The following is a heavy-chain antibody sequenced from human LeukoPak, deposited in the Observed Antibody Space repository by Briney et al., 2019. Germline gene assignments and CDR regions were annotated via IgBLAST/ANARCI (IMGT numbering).Heavy chain of an antibody. V-gene: IGHV4-39*07. D-gene: IGHD4-23*01. J-gene: IGHJ4*02. CDR1: GGSISSSTYY. CDR3: GKVGGNTNS. CDR2: IHNSRGT. Sequence: AETLSLTCTVSGGSISSSTYYWGWIRRPPGKGLEWIGAIHNSRGTSYNPSLESRLTISVDPSENKFFLKMTSVTDADTATYYCGKVGGNTNSWGQGTLVADPS.